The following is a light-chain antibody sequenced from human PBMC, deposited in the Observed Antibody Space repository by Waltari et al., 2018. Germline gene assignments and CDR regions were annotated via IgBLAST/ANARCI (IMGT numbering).Light chain of an antibody. J-gene: IGLJ3*02. CDR1: SSDVGHYDY. V-gene: IGLV2-11*01. Sequence: QSALTQPRSVSGSPGQSVTISCTGTSSDVGHYDYVSWYQQHPAKAPQLIIYDVSKRPSGVPDRFSGSNSGNTASLTISGLQAEDEADYYCCSYAGNFGWVFGGGTKVTVL. CDR3: CSYAGNFGWV. CDR2: DVS.